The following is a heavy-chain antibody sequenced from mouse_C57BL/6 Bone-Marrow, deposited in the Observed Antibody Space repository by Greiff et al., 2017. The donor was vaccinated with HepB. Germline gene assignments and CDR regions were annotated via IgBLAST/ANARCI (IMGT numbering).Heavy chain of an antibody. CDR1: GYTFTGYD. V-gene: IGHV1-85*01. CDR3: ASGGGYGYFDV. J-gene: IGHJ1*03. D-gene: IGHD1-1*02. CDR2: IYPEDGNT. Sequence: VQLQQSGPELVKPGASVKLSCTASGYTFTGYDIHWVKQRPGQGLEWIGWIYPEDGNTKYNQKFKGKATLTADTSSSTAYLELSSLTSEDSAVYCCASGGGYGYFDVWGTGTTVTVSS.